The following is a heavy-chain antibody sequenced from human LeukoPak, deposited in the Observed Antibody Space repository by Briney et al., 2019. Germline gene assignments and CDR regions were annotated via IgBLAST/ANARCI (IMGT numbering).Heavy chain of an antibody. V-gene: IGHV4-4*07. CDR1: GGSISRYY. CDR3: AREALLRSYFDF. J-gene: IGHJ4*02. CDR2: IYTTGST. Sequence: SETLSLTCTVSGGSISRYYWSWIRQAAGKGLEWIGRIYTTGSTNYNPSLKSRVTMSVDTSKNQFSLKLSSVTAADTAVYYCAREALLRSYFDFWGQGTLVTVSS.